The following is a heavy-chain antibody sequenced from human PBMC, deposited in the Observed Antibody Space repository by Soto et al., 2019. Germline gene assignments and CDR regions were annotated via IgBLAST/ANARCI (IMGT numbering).Heavy chain of an antibody. CDR3: ASPPKCYCSGYSCLDWFFDH. V-gene: IGHV4-59*08. CDR2: IYKSGRT. CDR1: GGSLRGYY. J-gene: IGHJ2*01. Sequence: QVQLHESGPGLVKPSETLSLTCSVSGGSLRGYYWSWMRQPPGKGLVWIGYIYKSGRTNCISALKSRFTMSLDTSHNHLALKLTSVTAADSAVSYCASPPKCYCSGYSCLDWFFDHWGRGTLFTVSS. D-gene: IGHD2-15*01.